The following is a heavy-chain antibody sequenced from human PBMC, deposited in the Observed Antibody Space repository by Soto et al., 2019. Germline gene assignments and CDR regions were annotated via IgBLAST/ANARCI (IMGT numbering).Heavy chain of an antibody. Sequence: SVKVSCKASGGTFSSYTISWVRQAPGQGLEWMGRIIPILGIANYAQKFQGRVTITADKSTSTAYMELSSLRSEDTAVYYCARGEYYDFWSGHNWFDPWGQGTLVTVSS. CDR3: ARGEYYDFWSGHNWFDP. V-gene: IGHV1-69*02. J-gene: IGHJ5*02. CDR2: IIPILGIA. CDR1: GGTFSSYT. D-gene: IGHD3-3*01.